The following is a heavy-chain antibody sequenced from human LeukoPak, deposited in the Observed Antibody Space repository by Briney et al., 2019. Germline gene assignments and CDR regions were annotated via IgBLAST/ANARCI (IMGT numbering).Heavy chain of an antibody. J-gene: IGHJ4*02. V-gene: IGHV3-23*01. Sequence: GGSLRLSCAASGFTFSSYAMTWVRHAPGKGLEWVSSISGSGGNTYYADSVKGRFTISRDNSKNTLYLQMNNVGAEDTALYYCAKCMAEPGTCYFDYWGQGTLVTVSS. CDR3: AKCMAEPGTCYFDY. D-gene: IGHD6-13*01. CDR1: GFTFSSYA. CDR2: ISGSGGNT.